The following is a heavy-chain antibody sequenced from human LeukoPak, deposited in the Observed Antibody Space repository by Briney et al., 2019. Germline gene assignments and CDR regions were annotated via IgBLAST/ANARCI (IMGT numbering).Heavy chain of an antibody. J-gene: IGHJ6*02. CDR2: ISGTGRTT. Sequence: GGSLRLSCTASGFTFSSYVMSWVRQAPGKGLEWVSAISGTGRTTYYTDSVKGRFTISRDNSKSTIYLQMNSLRAEDTAVYYCAKDLTTVTPRNGMDVWGQGTTVTVSS. CDR3: AKDLTTVTPRNGMDV. D-gene: IGHD4-17*01. V-gene: IGHV3-23*01. CDR1: GFTFSSYV.